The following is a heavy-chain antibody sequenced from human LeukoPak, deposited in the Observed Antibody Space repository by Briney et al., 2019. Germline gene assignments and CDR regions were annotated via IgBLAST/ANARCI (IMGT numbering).Heavy chain of an antibody. D-gene: IGHD3-22*01. CDR2: IIPIFGIA. V-gene: IGHV1-69*10. CDR3: ARDGEGDSSGYRAYYYGMDV. Sequence: SVKVSCKASGYSFSRHGISWVRQAPGQGLEWMGGIIPIFGIANYAQKFQGRVTITADKSTSTAYMELSSLRSEDTAVYYCARDGEGDSSGYRAYYYGMDVWGQGTTVTVSS. CDR1: GYSFSRHG. J-gene: IGHJ6*02.